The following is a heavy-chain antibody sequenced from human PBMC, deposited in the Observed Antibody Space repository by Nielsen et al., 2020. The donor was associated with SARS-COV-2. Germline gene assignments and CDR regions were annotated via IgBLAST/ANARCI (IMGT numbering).Heavy chain of an antibody. D-gene: IGHD4-17*01. Sequence: GESLKISCTASGFSFMTYNMHWVRQAPGKGLEWVAAILHYGGNVYHADSVKGRFTISRDNSRNTLYLLMNTLRPEDTAVYSCARDAYGDLIYGMDVWGRGTTVTVSS. V-gene: IGHV3-30*04. J-gene: IGHJ6*02. CDR2: ILHYGGNV. CDR3: ARDAYGDLIYGMDV. CDR1: GFSFMTYN.